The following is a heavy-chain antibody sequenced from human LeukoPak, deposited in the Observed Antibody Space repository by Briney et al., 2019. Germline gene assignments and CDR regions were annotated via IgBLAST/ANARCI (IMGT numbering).Heavy chain of an antibody. D-gene: IGHD3-3*02. J-gene: IGHJ4*02. CDR1: GGSISSSSYY. Sequence: SETLSLTCTVSGGSISSSSYYWGWVRQPPGKGLEWIGSIYYSGSTYYSPSLKSRVTISVDTSKNQFSLKLSSVTAADTAVYYCARSSTFYFDYWGQGTLVTVSS. V-gene: IGHV4-39*01. CDR2: IYYSGST. CDR3: ARSSTFYFDY.